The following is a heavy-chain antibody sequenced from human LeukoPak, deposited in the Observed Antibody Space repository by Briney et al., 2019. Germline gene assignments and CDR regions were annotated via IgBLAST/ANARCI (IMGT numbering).Heavy chain of an antibody. Sequence: QSGGSLRLSCAASGFSFSNYAMSWVRQAPARGPEGVSSTRGDGETLYADSVNGRFTVSSADYRNTVYLQLNNLRVEDTAIYYCARASWVWNADVVWWGQGTQVTVSS. D-gene: IGHD1-1*01. CDR1: GFSFSNYA. CDR3: ARASWVWNADVVW. CDR2: TRGDGET. V-gene: IGHV3-23*01. J-gene: IGHJ4*02.